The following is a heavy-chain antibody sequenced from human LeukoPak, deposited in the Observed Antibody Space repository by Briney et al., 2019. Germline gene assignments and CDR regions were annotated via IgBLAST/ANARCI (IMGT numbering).Heavy chain of an antibody. CDR2: IYYSGST. J-gene: IGHJ4*02. V-gene: IGHV4-59*01. D-gene: IGHD6-6*01. CDR3: ARVDPDSSSTLEVFDY. CDR1: GGSISSYY. Sequence: SEPLPLTCTVSGGSISSYYWSWSRQPPGKGLEWIGYIYYSGSTNYNPSLKSRVTISVDTSKNQFSLKLSSVTAADTAVYYCARVDPDSSSTLEVFDYWGKRTLVSVSS.